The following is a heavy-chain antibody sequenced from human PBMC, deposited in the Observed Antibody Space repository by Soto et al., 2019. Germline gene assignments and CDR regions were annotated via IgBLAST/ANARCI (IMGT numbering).Heavy chain of an antibody. V-gene: IGHV4-61*01. CDR2: IYYSGHT. CDR3: ARGVVVDFEP. CDR1: GDSVTSGTYF. J-gene: IGHJ5*02. D-gene: IGHD2-21*01. Sequence: QVQLQESGPGLVKPSETLSLTCTVSGDSVTSGTYFWTWIRQPPGKGLEWIGYIYYSGHTKYNPSLQSRVTMSLHTFKNQFSLQLNSVTAADTAVYYCARGVVVDFEPWGQGTLVTVSS.